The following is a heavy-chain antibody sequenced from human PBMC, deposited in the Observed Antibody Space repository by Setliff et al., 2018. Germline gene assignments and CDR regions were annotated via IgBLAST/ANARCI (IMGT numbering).Heavy chain of an antibody. CDR2: IYPGNADT. CDR1: GYSFTDYW. V-gene: IGHV5-51*01. Sequence: GESLKISCKGSGYSFTDYWIAWVRQTPGKGLEWMGTIYPGNADTRYSPSFQGQVTISTDTSINTAFLQWSSLKASDTAMYYCARLSTGEPFDYWGQGTLVTVSS. D-gene: IGHD4-17*01. CDR3: ARLSTGEPFDY. J-gene: IGHJ4*02.